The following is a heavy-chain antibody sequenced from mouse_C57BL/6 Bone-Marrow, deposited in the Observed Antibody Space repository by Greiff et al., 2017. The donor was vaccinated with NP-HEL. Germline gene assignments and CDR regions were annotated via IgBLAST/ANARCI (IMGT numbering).Heavy chain of an antibody. D-gene: IGHD1-1*01. Sequence: QVQLKESGPELVKPGASVKISCKASGYAFSSSWMNWVKQRPGKGLEWIGRIYPGDGDTNYNGKFKGKATLTADKSSSTAYMQLSSLTSEDSAVYFCARVYGSSYVAWFAYWGQGTLVTVSA. CDR3: ARVYGSSYVAWFAY. CDR2: IYPGDGDT. V-gene: IGHV1-82*01. J-gene: IGHJ3*01. CDR1: GYAFSSSW.